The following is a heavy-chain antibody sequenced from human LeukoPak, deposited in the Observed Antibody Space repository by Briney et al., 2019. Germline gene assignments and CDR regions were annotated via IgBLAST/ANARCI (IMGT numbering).Heavy chain of an antibody. D-gene: IGHD2-21*01. CDR3: ARATVIGNAPVPGYMDV. J-gene: IGHJ6*03. V-gene: IGHV3-13*01. CDR1: GFTFSTYD. CDR2: IGTIGDT. Sequence: GGSLRLSCAASGFTFSTYDMHWVRQVSGKGLEWASSIGTIGDTFYPGSVKGRFTISRENAKNSLYLQMNGLRAGDTAVYYCARATVIGNAPVPGYMDVWGKGTTVTVPS.